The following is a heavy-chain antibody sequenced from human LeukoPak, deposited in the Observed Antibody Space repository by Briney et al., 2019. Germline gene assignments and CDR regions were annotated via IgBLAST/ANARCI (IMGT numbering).Heavy chain of an antibody. CDR1: GGTFSSYA. Sequence: SVKVSCKASGGTFSSYAISWVRQAPGQGLEWMGRIIPIFGTANCAQKFQGRVTITTDGSTSTAYMELSSLRSEDTAVYYCASSSPYGDYGKDDYWGQGTLVTVSS. D-gene: IGHD4-17*01. J-gene: IGHJ4*02. CDR2: IIPIFGTA. CDR3: ASSSPYGDYGKDDY. V-gene: IGHV1-69*05.